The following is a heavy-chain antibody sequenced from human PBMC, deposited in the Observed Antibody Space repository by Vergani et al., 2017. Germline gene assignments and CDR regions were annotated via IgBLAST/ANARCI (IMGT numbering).Heavy chain of an antibody. D-gene: IGHD3-3*02. V-gene: IGHV3-23*01. Sequence: EVQLLESGGGLVQPGGSLRLSCEASGFSFPGYAMSWVRQAPGKGLEWVSSVSGSSATPYYADSVKGRFTISRDNSKNTLYLQMNSLRAEDTAVYYCASPFSYYYYYMDVWGKGTTVTVSS. CDR3: ASPFSYYYYYMDV. J-gene: IGHJ6*03. CDR2: VSGSSATP. CDR1: GFSFPGYA.